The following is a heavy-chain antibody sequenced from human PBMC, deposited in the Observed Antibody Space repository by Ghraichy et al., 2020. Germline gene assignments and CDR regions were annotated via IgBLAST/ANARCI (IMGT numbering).Heavy chain of an antibody. J-gene: IGHJ4*02. CDR3: ASESSTIVGIDS. CDR2: IYSTGST. D-gene: IGHD1-26*01. Sequence: SETLSLTCIVSGGSIGRGSYYWSWIRQPAGKALEWIGRIYSTGSTNYKPSLESRVTISIDSSKNQFSLRLFSVTAADTAVYYWASESSTIVGIDSWGQGTLVTVSS. V-gene: IGHV4-61*02. CDR1: GGSIGRGSYY.